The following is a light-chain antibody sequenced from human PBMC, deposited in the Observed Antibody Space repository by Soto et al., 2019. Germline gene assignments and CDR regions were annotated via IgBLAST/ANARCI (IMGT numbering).Light chain of an antibody. CDR3: SSYTSSSNL. J-gene: IGLJ1*01. CDR1: TSDVGGYTY. Sequence: QCLLTQAASVSGSPGQSITISCTGTTSDVGGYTYVSCYQQHPRKALKLMIYAVTDRPSGVSSRFSGYKSGNTASLTISGLQAEDEADYYCSSYTSSSNLFGTGTKVTVL. V-gene: IGLV2-14*01. CDR2: AVT.